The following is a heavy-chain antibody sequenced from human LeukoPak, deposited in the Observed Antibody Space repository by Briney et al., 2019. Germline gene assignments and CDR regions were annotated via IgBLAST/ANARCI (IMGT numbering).Heavy chain of an antibody. CDR2: INHSGST. D-gene: IGHD3-16*01. CDR1: GGSFSGYY. V-gene: IGHV4-34*01. Sequence: PSETLSLTCAVYGGSFSGYYWSWIRQPPGKGLEWIGEINHSGSTNYNPSLKSRVTISVDTSKNQFSLKLSSVTAADAAVYYCARALYGGAPYYYYYMDVWGKGTTVTVSS. CDR3: ARALYGGAPYYYYYMDV. J-gene: IGHJ6*03.